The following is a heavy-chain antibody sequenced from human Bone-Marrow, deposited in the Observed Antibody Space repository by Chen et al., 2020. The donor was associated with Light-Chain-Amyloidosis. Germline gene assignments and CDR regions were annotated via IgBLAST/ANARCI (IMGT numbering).Heavy chain of an antibody. Sequence: QVQLQESGPGLVKPSETLSLTCAVSGYSISSGYYWGWIRQPPGKGLEWIGSIYHSGSTYYNPSLKSRVTISVDTSKNQFSLKLSSVTAADTAVYYCARASSLWGYECAFDIWGQGTMVTVSS. CDR1: GYSISSGYY. J-gene: IGHJ3*02. D-gene: IGHD5-12*01. V-gene: IGHV4-38-2*01. CDR2: IYHSGST. CDR3: ARASSLWGYECAFDI.